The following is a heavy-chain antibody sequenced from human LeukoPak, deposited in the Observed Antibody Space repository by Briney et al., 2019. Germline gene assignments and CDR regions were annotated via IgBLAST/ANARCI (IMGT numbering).Heavy chain of an antibody. D-gene: IGHD5-12*01. Sequence: GGSLRLPCAASGFTFSTYSMNWVRQAPGKGLEWVSYISSSSATIYYADSVKGRFAISRDNAKNSLYLQMNSLRDEDTAIYYCARDRYSGYDPFDYWGQGTLVTVSS. J-gene: IGHJ4*02. CDR1: GFTFSTYS. V-gene: IGHV3-48*02. CDR2: ISSSSATI. CDR3: ARDRYSGYDPFDY.